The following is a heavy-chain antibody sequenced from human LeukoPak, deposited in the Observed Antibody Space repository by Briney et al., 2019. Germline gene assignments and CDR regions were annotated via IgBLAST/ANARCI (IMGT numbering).Heavy chain of an antibody. V-gene: IGHV4-34*01. D-gene: IGHD3-3*01. CDR1: GVPFSNYY. Sequence: EPSETLSLTCAVSGVPFSNYYWSWVRQSPRQGLEWIGEINHSGYTNYSPSLKSRVTISVDTSKNQFSLKLNYVTAADTAVYYCARHDFWSGFDYWGQGALVTVSS. CDR2: INHSGYT. J-gene: IGHJ4*02. CDR3: ARHDFWSGFDY.